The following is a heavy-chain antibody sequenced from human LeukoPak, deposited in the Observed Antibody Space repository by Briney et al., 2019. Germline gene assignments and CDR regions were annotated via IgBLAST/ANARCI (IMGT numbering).Heavy chain of an antibody. CDR1: GWSFNDYY. Sequence: TSETLSLTCAVYGWSFNDYYWNWIRQPPGKGLEWIGEINARGDTNFNPSLKSRVTISVDTSKSQFSLRLTSMIAADTAVYYCARGQVPAARGYNWFDPWGRGTLVTVSS. V-gene: IGHV4-34*01. CDR3: ARGQVPAARGYNWFDP. D-gene: IGHD2-2*01. CDR2: INARGDT. J-gene: IGHJ5*02.